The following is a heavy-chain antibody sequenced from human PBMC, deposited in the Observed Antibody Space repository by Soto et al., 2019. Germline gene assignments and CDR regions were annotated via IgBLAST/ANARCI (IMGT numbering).Heavy chain of an antibody. V-gene: IGHV3-23*01. CDR3: AKKVAGSEPFQH. CDR2: ISGSGGST. CDR1: GFTFSSYS. J-gene: IGHJ1*01. D-gene: IGHD6-19*01. Sequence: PGGSLRLSCAASGFTFSSYSVSRVRQAPGKGLEWVSAISGSGGSTYYADSVKGRFTISRDNSKNTLFLQMNSLRAEDTAVYYCAKKVAGSEPFQHWGQGTLVTVS.